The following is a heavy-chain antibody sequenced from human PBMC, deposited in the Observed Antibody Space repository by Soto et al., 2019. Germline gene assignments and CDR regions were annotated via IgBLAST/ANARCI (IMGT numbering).Heavy chain of an antibody. CDR2: INAGNGNT. D-gene: IGHD3-10*01. J-gene: IGHJ4*02. Sequence: GASVKVSCKASGYTFTSYAMHWVRQAPGQRLEWMGWINAGNGNTKYSQKFQGRVTITRDTSASTAYMELSSLRSEDTAVYYCASPHYYGSGSYSYYFDYWGQGTLVTVSS. V-gene: IGHV1-3*01. CDR1: GYTFTSYA. CDR3: ASPHYYGSGSYSYYFDY.